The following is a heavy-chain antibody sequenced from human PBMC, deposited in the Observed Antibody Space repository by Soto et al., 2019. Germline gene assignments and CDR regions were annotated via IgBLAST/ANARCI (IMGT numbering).Heavy chain of an antibody. CDR2: IYYSGST. Sequence: KPSETLSLTCTVSGGSISSGGYYWSWIRQHPGKGLEWIGYIYYSGSTYYNPSLKSRVTISVDTSKNQFSLKLSSVTAADTAVYYCARDLRVEMATIGIWFDPWGQGTLVTVSS. CDR3: ARDLRVEMATIGIWFDP. J-gene: IGHJ5*02. V-gene: IGHV4-31*03. CDR1: GGSISSGGYY. D-gene: IGHD5-12*01.